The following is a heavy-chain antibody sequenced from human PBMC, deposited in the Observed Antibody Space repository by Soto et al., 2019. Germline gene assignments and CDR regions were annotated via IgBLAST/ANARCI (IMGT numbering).Heavy chain of an antibody. CDR1: GYTFTNYD. J-gene: IGHJ4*02. Sequence: QVKVVQSRAEVKKPGASVKVSCKTSGYTFTNYDINWVRQAPGQGLEWMGWVSPDHGNARYAPQFQGRITMTRDTSTSTIYMELNNISSDDTAVYFWEVTDASYWGQRTMGTVSS. V-gene: IGHV1-8*01. CDR3: EVTDASY. D-gene: IGHD2-21*02. CDR2: VSPDHGNA.